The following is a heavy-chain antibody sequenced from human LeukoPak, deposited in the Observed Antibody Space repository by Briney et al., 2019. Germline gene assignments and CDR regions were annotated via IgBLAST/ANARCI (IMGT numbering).Heavy chain of an antibody. V-gene: IGHV4-38-2*02. CDR1: GYSISSGHY. D-gene: IGHD5-24*01. CDR3: VRDVIRDGYNSASWFDP. Sequence: SETLSLTCTVSGYSISSGHYWGWIRQPPGKGLEWIGSMYHSGSTYYNPPLKSRVTISENTSKNQFSLKLRSVTAADTAVYYCVRDVIRDGYNSASWFDPWGQGTLVTVSS. CDR2: MYHSGST. J-gene: IGHJ5*02.